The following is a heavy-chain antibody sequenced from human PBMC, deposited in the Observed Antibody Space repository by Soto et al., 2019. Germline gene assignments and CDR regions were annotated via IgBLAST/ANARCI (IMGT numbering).Heavy chain of an antibody. Sequence: SETLSLTCNVSGASVSHGYWSWIRQPPGKGLEWIGFMYFGGSFNYNPSLTSRATISVEASKNQFSMKLTSVTASDTAVYYCARSYYDSTGFAVDPWGQGTLVTVSS. CDR3: ARSYYDSTGFAVDP. CDR2: MYFGGSF. D-gene: IGHD3-22*01. V-gene: IGHV4-59*02. CDR1: GASVSHGY. J-gene: IGHJ5*02.